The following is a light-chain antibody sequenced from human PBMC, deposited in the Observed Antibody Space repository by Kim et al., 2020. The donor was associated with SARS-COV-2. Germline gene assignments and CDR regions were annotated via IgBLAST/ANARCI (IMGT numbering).Light chain of an antibody. Sequence: PGQWITISCTGTSGDIGAYNHVSWYQQHPGKAPKPMIFDVSERPSGVSNRFSGSKSGNTASLTISGLQAEDEADYYCSSSSSTTWVFGGGTQLTVL. CDR3: SSSSSTTWV. CDR1: SGDIGAYNH. J-gene: IGLJ3*02. CDR2: DVS. V-gene: IGLV2-14*03.